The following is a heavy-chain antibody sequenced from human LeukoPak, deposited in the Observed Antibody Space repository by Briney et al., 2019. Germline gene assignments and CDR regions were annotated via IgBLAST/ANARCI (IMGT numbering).Heavy chain of an antibody. CDR2: IYDSRRT. Sequence: NPSETLSLTCTVSGGSISSSSYYWGWLRQPPGKGLEWIVCIYDSRRTYYNPSLQSRVTISVATSKNQFSLKLSSVTAADTAVYYCVTSGIAAAGTGSHYYYYYYMDVWGKGTTVTVSS. D-gene: IGHD6-13*01. J-gene: IGHJ6*03. V-gene: IGHV4-39*01. CDR3: VTSGIAAAGTGSHYYYYYYMDV. CDR1: GGSISSSSYY.